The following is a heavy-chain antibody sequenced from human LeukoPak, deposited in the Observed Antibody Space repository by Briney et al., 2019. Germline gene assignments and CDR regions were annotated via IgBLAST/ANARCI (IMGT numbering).Heavy chain of an antibody. V-gene: IGHV3-7*01. CDR3: TRDRNYGDLGYDAFDI. CDR1: GFTFSTYW. D-gene: IGHD4-17*01. CDR2: IKHDGSEK. Sequence: GGSLRLSCAASGFTFSTYWMNWVRQAPGKGLEWVANIKHDGSEKYYVDSVMGRFTISRDNAKNSLYLQMNSLRAEDTAVYYCTRDRNYGDLGYDAFDIWGQGTMVTVSS. J-gene: IGHJ3*02.